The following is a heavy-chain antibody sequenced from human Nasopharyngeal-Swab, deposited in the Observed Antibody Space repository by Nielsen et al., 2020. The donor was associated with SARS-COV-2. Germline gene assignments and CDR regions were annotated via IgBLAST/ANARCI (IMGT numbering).Heavy chain of an antibody. D-gene: IGHD6-19*01. J-gene: IGHJ4*02. CDR2: FFYSGTP. CDR3: ARDSSGWHY. Sequence: SETLSLTCTVSGGSIKNYYWSWVRQPPGKGLEWIGNFFYSGTPNYNPSLKSRVTISVDAPRNQFSLRLNSVTSADTAMYYCARDSSGWHYWGQGTLVTVSS. CDR1: GGSIKNYY. V-gene: IGHV4-59*01.